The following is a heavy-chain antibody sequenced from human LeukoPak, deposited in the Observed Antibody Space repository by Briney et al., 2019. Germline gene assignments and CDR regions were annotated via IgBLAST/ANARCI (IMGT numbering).Heavy chain of an antibody. CDR3: ARTAARRFDY. Sequence: ASVKVSCKASGYTFPSYFMHWVRQAPGQGLEWMGIINPTGGSTAYAQKFEGRVTMTRDTSTSTVYMELSSLRSDDTAVYYCARTAARRFDYWGQGTLVTVSS. D-gene: IGHD6-6*01. J-gene: IGHJ4*02. V-gene: IGHV1-46*01. CDR1: GYTFPSYF. CDR2: INPTGGST.